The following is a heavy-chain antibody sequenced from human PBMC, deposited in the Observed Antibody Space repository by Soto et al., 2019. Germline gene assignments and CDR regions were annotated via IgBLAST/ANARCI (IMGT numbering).Heavy chain of an antibody. CDR2: IIPSFGTA. D-gene: IGHD5-12*01. J-gene: IGHJ3*02. CDR1: GGTFSSYA. Sequence: QVQLVQSGAEVKKPGSSVKVSCKASGGTFSSYAISWVRQAPGQGLEWMGGIIPSFGTANYAQKFQGRDTITADESTRTAYMELSSLRSEDTAVYYCARAGGGYQGDACDIWGQGTMVTVSS. CDR3: ARAGGGYQGDACDI. V-gene: IGHV1-69*12.